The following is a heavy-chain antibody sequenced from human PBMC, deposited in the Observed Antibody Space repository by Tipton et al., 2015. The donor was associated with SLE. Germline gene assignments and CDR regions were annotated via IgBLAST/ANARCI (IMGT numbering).Heavy chain of an antibody. CDR2: IYYSGNT. J-gene: IGHJ4*02. CDR3: ARGYGDTGY. CDR1: GGSISSHY. D-gene: IGHD4-17*01. V-gene: IGHV4-59*11. Sequence: TLSLICAVYGGSISSHYWSWIRQPPGKGLEWIGYIYYSGNTNYSPSLKSRVTISVDTSKNQFSLKLTSVTAADTAVYYCARGYGDTGYWGQGTLVTVSS.